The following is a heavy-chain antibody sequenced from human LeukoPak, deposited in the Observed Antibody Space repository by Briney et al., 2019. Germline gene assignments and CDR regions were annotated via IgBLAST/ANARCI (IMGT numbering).Heavy chain of an antibody. CDR3: ARDHEKQTIVVVPAAYDAFDI. CDR1: GYTFTSYG. J-gene: IGHJ3*02. Sequence: ASVKVSCKASGYTFTSYGISWVRQAPGQGLEWMGWISAYNGNTNYVQKLQGRVTMTTDTSTSTAYMELRSLRSDDTAVYYCARDHEKQTIVVVPAAYDAFDIWGQGTMVTVSS. D-gene: IGHD2-2*01. V-gene: IGHV1-18*01. CDR2: ISAYNGNT.